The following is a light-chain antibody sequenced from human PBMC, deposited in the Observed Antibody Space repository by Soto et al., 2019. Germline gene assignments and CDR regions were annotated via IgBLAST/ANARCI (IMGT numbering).Light chain of an antibody. V-gene: IGKV1-39*01. CDR3: QQANSVPWT. Sequence: DIQMTQSPSSLSASVGDRVTITCRASQSISTYLNWYQQKAGLAPKLLIYAASSLQSGVPSRFSGSGSGRDFTLTISSLQPEDLGTYFCQQANSVPWTFGQGTKVDIK. CDR1: QSISTY. J-gene: IGKJ1*01. CDR2: AAS.